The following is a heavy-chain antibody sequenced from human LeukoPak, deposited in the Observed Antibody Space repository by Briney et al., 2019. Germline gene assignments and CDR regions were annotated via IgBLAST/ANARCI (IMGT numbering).Heavy chain of an antibody. CDR3: ARDGIAAADAFDI. Sequence: GGSLRLSCAASGFTFSSYGMHWVRQAPGKGLEWVAFIRYDGSNKYYADSVKGRFTISRDNSKNTLYLQMNSLRAEDTAVYYCARDGIAAADAFDIWGQGTMVTVSS. D-gene: IGHD6-13*01. CDR2: IRYDGSNK. V-gene: IGHV3-30*02. CDR1: GFTFSSYG. J-gene: IGHJ3*02.